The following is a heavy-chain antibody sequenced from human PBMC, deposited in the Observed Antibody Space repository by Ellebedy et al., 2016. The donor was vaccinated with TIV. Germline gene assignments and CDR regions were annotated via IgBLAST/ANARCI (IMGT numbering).Heavy chain of an antibody. CDR3: AEEGGSSRGASGMDV. Sequence: GESLKISCVASGFTLSTYGMHWVRQTPNKGLEWVAFISTNGREKYYIDSVKGRFTTSRDISKNTLYLQMNSLRVDDTAVYYCAEEGGSSRGASGMDVWGQGTAVVVSS. J-gene: IGHJ6*02. V-gene: IGHV3-30*18. D-gene: IGHD6-6*01. CDR1: GFTLSTYG. CDR2: ISTNGREK.